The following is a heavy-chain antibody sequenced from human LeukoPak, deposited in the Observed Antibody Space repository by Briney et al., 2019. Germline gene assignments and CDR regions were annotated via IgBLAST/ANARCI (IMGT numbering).Heavy chain of an antibody. J-gene: IGHJ4*02. CDR1: GFTFSSYS. CDR3: ARRNWGDFDY. Sequence: GGSLRLSCAASGFTFSSYSMNWVRQAPGKGLEWVSYISSSSTTIHYADSVKGRFTISRDNAKNSLYLQMHSLRDEDTAVYYCARRNWGDFDYWGQGTLVTVSS. CDR2: ISSSSTTI. V-gene: IGHV3-48*02. D-gene: IGHD7-27*01.